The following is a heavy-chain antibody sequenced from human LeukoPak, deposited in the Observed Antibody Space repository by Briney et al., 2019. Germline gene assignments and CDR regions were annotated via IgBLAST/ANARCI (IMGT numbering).Heavy chain of an antibody. Sequence: GGSLRLSCAASGFTFSTYGMHWVRQAPGKGLEWVAAISYDGSNKYYADSVKGRFTISRDNSKNTLYLQMNSLRAEDTAVYYCGRPEWYSSSLDAFDIWGQGTMVTVSS. CDR2: ISYDGSNK. CDR3: GRPEWYSSSLDAFDI. CDR1: GFTFSTYG. V-gene: IGHV3-30-3*01. D-gene: IGHD6-6*01. J-gene: IGHJ3*02.